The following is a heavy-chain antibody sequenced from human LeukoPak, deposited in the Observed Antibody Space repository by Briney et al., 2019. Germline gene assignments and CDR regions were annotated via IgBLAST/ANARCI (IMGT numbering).Heavy chain of an antibody. V-gene: IGHV1-46*01. CDR3: ARACPRIAAAGN. Sequence: ASVKVSCKASGYTFTSYYMHWVRQAPGQGLEWMGIINPSGGSTSYAQKFQGRVTMTRDTSTSAVYMELSSLRSEDTAVYYCARACPRIAAAGNWGQGTLVTVSS. J-gene: IGHJ4*02. CDR1: GYTFTSYY. CDR2: INPSGGST. D-gene: IGHD6-13*01.